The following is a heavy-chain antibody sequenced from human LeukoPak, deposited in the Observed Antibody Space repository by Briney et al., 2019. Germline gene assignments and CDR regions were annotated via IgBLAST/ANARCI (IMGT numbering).Heavy chain of an antibody. CDR2: MNPNSGNT. CDR3: ARVHSSGQD. Sequence: GASVKVSCKASGYTFSGYDIHWVRQATGQGLEWMGWMNPNSGNTAYAQNFRGRVTMTRDTSIPTAYMELNSLRSEDTAVYYCARVHSSGQDWGQGTLVTVSS. D-gene: IGHD3-22*01. CDR1: GYTFSGYD. V-gene: IGHV1-8*01. J-gene: IGHJ4*02.